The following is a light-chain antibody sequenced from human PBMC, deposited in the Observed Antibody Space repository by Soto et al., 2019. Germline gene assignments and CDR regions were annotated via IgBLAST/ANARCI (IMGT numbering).Light chain of an antibody. CDR2: YDS. Sequence: YELTQPPSVSVAPGKTARITCGGNNIGSKSVHWYQQKPGQAPVLVIYYDSDRPSGIPERFAGSNSGNTATLTISRVEAGDEADYYCQVWDSSSDHPVFGGGTKVTVL. V-gene: IGLV3-21*04. CDR1: NIGSKS. J-gene: IGLJ2*01. CDR3: QVWDSSSDHPV.